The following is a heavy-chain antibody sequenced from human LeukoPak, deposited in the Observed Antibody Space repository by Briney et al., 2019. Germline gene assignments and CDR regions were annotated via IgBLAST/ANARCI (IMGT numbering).Heavy chain of an antibody. CDR1: GFTFSSYG. CDR2: IPYDGINK. Sequence: GGSLRLSCAASGFTFSSYGMLWVRQAPGKGLEWVAFIPYDGINKYYADSVKGRFTISRDNSKNTLYLQMNSLRAEDTAVYYCAKDKYSNYADYWGQGTLVTVSS. J-gene: IGHJ4*02. CDR3: AKDKYSNYADY. V-gene: IGHV3-30*02. D-gene: IGHD4-11*01.